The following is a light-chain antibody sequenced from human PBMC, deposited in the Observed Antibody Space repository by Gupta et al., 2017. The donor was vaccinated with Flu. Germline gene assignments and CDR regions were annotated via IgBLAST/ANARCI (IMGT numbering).Light chain of an antibody. CDR3: QVWDRSSDHVV. CDR2: DDS. Sequence: SSVLTQPPSVSVAPGQTARITCGGNNLGSKSVHWYQQMPGQAPVLVVYDDSDRHSVIPERFSGSNSGTTATLTTSRVEAGDEADYYCQVWDRSSDHVVFGGGTKLTVL. CDR1: NLGSKS. J-gene: IGLJ2*01. V-gene: IGLV3-21*02.